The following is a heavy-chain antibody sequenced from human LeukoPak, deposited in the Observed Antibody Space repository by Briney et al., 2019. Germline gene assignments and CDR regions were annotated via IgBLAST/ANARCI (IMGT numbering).Heavy chain of an antibody. J-gene: IGHJ4*02. Sequence: PGGSLRLPCVVSGFSLSGFWMSWVRQAPGKGLECVATIKYDGSEKYYVDSVKGRFTISRDNTKNSLFLQMNSLRAEDTATYYCARTNLFDYWGQGTLVTVSS. CDR2: IKYDGSEK. V-gene: IGHV3-7*03. CDR3: ARTNLFDY. CDR1: GFSLSGFW.